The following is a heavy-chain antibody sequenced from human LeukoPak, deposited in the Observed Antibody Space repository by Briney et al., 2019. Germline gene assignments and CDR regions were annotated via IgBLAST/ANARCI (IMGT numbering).Heavy chain of an antibody. CDR3: ARGSRYGDY. D-gene: IGHD3-10*01. Sequence: SETLSLTCTVSGGSISSYYWSWIRQPPGKGLEWLGYMSYSGITNYNPSLKSRASISIDTSKNQFSLKLSSVTAADTAVYYCARGSRYGDYWGQGTLVTVSS. CDR1: GGSISSYY. J-gene: IGHJ4*02. CDR2: MSYSGIT. V-gene: IGHV4-59*01.